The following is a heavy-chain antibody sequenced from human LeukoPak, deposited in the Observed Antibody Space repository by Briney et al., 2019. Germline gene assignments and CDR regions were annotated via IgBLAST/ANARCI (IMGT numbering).Heavy chain of an antibody. J-gene: IGHJ5*02. CDR2: IYHSGST. Sequence: SETLSLTCTVSGGSISSYYWGWIRQPPGKGLEWIGSIYHSGSTYYNPSLKSRVTISVDTSKNQFSLKLSSVTAADTAMYYCARVKYRSSWYEGDWFDPWGQGTLVTVSS. CDR1: GGSISSYY. CDR3: ARVKYRSSWYEGDWFDP. V-gene: IGHV4-39*07. D-gene: IGHD6-13*01.